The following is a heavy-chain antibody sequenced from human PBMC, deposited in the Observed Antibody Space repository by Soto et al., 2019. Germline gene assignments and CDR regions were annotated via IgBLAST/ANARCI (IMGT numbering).Heavy chain of an antibody. CDR3: SRQMFSPDNH. CDR1: GFTFSGSA. V-gene: IGHV3-73*02. CDR2: IRSKANNYAT. J-gene: IGHJ5*02. D-gene: IGHD3-10*02. Sequence: EVQLVESGGGLVQPGGSLRLSCAASGFTFSGSAIHWVRQASGKGLEWLGLIRSKANNYATAYGASVKGRFTISRDDSKDTVYLRMNSLKTEDTAIYYCSRQMFSPDNHWGQGTLVTVSS.